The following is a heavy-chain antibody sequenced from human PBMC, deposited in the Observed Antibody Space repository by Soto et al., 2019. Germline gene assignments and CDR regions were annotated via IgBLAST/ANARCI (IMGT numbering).Heavy chain of an antibody. J-gene: IGHJ5*02. V-gene: IGHV4-4*02. CDR3: ASRARKYGCPEVDP. D-gene: IGHD6-19*01. CDR1: GGSITSPNW. Sequence: PSETLSLTCTVSGGSITSPNWWTWVRQPPGEGREWIGEMYFSGTTNYNPSLKSRVAISLDKTKQHFSLTLRSVTAADTAVYYCASRARKYGCPEVDPWGQGTLVTVSS. CDR2: MYFSGTT.